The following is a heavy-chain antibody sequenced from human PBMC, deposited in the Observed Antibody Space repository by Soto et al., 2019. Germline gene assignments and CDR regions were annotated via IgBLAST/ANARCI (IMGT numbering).Heavy chain of an antibody. CDR2: IWYDGSNK. Sequence: QVQLVESGGGVVQPGRSLRLSCAASGFTFSSYGMHWVRQAPGKGLEWVAVIWYDGSNKYYADSVKGRFTISRDNSKNTLYLQRNSLRAEDTAVYYCARDSIPGIAVAGWPSSYYGMDVWGQGTTVTVSS. V-gene: IGHV3-33*01. J-gene: IGHJ6*02. D-gene: IGHD6-19*01. CDR3: ARDSIPGIAVAGWPSSYYGMDV. CDR1: GFTFSSYG.